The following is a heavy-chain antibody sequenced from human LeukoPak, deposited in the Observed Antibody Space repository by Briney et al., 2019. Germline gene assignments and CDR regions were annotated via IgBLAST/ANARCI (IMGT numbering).Heavy chain of an antibody. CDR3: ARDKDYYYMDV. CDR2: IYTTGST. CDR1: GGSISGATYY. Sequence: SETLSLTCTVSGGSISGATYYWNWIRQPAGKGLEWIGRIYTTGSTHYNPSLKSRLTISVDTSKNQLSLELSFVTAADTAVYYCARDKDYYYMDVWGKGTTVTVSS. J-gene: IGHJ6*03. V-gene: IGHV4-61*02.